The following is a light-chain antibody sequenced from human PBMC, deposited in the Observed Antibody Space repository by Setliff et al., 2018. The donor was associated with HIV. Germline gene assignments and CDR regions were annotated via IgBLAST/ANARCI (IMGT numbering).Light chain of an antibody. CDR3: QSYDSSNVV. J-gene: IGLJ2*01. V-gene: IGLV6-57*01. Sequence: NFMLTQPHSVSESPGKTVTISCTRSSGTVASDYVQWYQQRPGSPPTILIYEDSQRPSGVPGRFSGSIDKSSNSASLTISGLRTEDESDYYCQSYDSSNVVFGGGTKVTVL. CDR1: SGTVASDY. CDR2: EDS.